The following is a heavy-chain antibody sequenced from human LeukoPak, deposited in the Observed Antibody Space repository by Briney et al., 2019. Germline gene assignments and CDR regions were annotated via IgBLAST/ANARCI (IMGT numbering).Heavy chain of an antibody. CDR2: IYTTGTT. CDR3: ARSGSYKGYFDY. D-gene: IGHD1-26*01. J-gene: IGHJ4*02. V-gene: IGHV4-4*07. Sequence: SETLSLTCTVSGYSISSGYYWGWIRQPAGKGLEWIGRIYTTGTTNYNPSLKSRVIMSVDTSKNQFSLKLGSVTAADTAVYYCARSGSYKGYFDYWGQGTLVTVSS. CDR1: GYSISSGYY.